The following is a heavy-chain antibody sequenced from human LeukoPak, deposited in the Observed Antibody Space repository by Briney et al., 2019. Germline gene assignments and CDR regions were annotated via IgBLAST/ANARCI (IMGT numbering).Heavy chain of an antibody. CDR1: GYTFTGYY. CDR3: ARDLTPITMVRGVTHPDY. V-gene: IGHV1-2*02. J-gene: IGHJ4*02. Sequence: GASVKVSCKASGYTFTGYYMHWVRQAPGQGLEWMGWINPNSGGTNYAQKFQGRVTMTRDTSISTAYMELSRLRSDDTAVYYCARDLTPITMVRGVTHPDYWGQGTLVTVSS. CDR2: INPNSGGT. D-gene: IGHD3-10*01.